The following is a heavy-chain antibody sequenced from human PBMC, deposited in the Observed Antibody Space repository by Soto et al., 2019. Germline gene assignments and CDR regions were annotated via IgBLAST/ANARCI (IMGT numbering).Heavy chain of an antibody. CDR1: GFTFSSYA. V-gene: IGHV3-23*01. D-gene: IGHD3-9*01. CDR2: ISGSGSST. Sequence: GGSLRLSCAASGFTFSSYAMNWVRQAPGKGLEWVSAISGSGSSTYYADSVKGRFTISRDNSKNTLYLQMNSLRAEDTAVYYYANSHDILTACDCWGQGALVTVSS. CDR3: ANSHDILTACDC. J-gene: IGHJ4*02.